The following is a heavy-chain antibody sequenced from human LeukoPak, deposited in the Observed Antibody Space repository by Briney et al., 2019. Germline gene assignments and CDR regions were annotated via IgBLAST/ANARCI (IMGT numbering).Heavy chain of an antibody. CDR2: IYHSGST. CDR1: GGSISSSNW. D-gene: IGHD3-10*01. J-gene: IGHJ4*02. Sequence: PSGTLSLTCAVSGGSISSSNWWSWVRQPPGKGLEWIGEIYHSGSTNYNPSLQSRVTISVDKSKNQFSLKLSSVTAADTAVYYCASKTYGSGSYTYWGQGTLVTVSS. V-gene: IGHV4-4*02. CDR3: ASKTYGSGSYTY.